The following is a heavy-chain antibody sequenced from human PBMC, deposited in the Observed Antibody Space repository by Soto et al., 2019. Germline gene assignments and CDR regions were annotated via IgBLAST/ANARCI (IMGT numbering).Heavy chain of an antibody. V-gene: IGHV3-9*01. J-gene: IGHJ4*02. CDR3: AKDISSSSWLYFDY. CDR2: ISWNIGRT. D-gene: IGHD6-13*01. Sequence: GGSLRLSCAASGFTFDDYAMHWVRQAPGKGLEWVSGISWNIGRTDYADSVKGRFTISRDNAKNSLYLQMNSLRAEDTALYYCAKDISSSSWLYFDYWGQGTLVTVSS. CDR1: GFTFDDYA.